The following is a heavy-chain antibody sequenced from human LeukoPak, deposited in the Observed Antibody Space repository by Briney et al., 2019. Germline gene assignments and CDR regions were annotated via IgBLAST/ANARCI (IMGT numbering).Heavy chain of an antibody. V-gene: IGHV3-21*01. CDR1: GFTFSSYS. CDR3: AREPEGLLAFDY. CDR2: ISSSSSYI. D-gene: IGHD2-15*01. Sequence: GGSLRLSCAASGFTFSSYSMNWVRQAPGKGLAWVSSISSSSSYIYYADSVKGRFTISRDNAKNSLYLQMNSLRAEDTAVYYCAREPEGLLAFDYWGQGTLVTVSS. J-gene: IGHJ4*02.